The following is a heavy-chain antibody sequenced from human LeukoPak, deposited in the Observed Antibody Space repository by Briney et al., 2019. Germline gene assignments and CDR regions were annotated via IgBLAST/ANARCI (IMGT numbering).Heavy chain of an antibody. CDR2: MNPNSGGA. V-gene: IGHV1-2*02. CDR1: VYTCTVYY. J-gene: IGHJ4*02. CDR3: ARGSNVDTSVVTPFDY. Sequence: APSANVSCLPSVYTCTVYYIHWVGQAPGQGLEWMGWMNPNSGGATYARQFQGRVTMTRDTSINPAYIEVSRLSSDGTALYYCARGSNVDTSVVTPFDYWGQGTLVTVPS. D-gene: IGHD2-21*02.